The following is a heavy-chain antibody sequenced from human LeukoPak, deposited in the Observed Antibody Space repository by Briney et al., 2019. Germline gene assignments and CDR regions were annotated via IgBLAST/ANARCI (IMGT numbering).Heavy chain of an antibody. V-gene: IGHV3-21*06. CDR1: GFTFSHYT. D-gene: IGHD2-15*01. CDR3: ARGGVGGRGVYFDF. CDR2: VSSRSSNI. J-gene: IGHJ4*02. Sequence: GGSLRLSCAASGFTFSHYTMNWVRQAPGKGLEWVSSVSSRSSNIYYADSVKGRFTISRDNAGSSLYLQMNSLRVDDTAVYYCARGGVGGRGVYFDFWGQGTLTTVSS.